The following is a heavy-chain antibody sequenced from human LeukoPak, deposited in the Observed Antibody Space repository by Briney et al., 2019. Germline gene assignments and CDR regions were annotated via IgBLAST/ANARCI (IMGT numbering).Heavy chain of an antibody. CDR3: ARNSGTFNAFDM. D-gene: IGHD1-26*01. Sequence: ASVKVSCKASGYTFTSYDINWVRQATGQGLEWMGWMNPNSGNTGYAQKFQGRVTMTRNTSISTAYMELSSLRSEDTAVYHCARNSGTFNAFDMWGQGTMVTVSS. V-gene: IGHV1-8*01. CDR1: GYTFTSYD. J-gene: IGHJ3*02. CDR2: MNPNSGNT.